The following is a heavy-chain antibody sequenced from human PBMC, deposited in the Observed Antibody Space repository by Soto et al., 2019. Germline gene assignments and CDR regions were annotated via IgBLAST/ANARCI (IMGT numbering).Heavy chain of an antibody. D-gene: IGHD6-19*01. Sequence: AASVKVSCKASGYTFTSYDINWVRQATGQGLEWMGWMNPNSGNTGYAQKFQGRVTMTRNTSISTAYMELSSLRSEDTAVYYCAKDEAVAGKEGDYWGQGTLVTVSS. CDR1: GYTFTSYD. CDR2: MNPNSGNT. CDR3: AKDEAVAGKEGDY. J-gene: IGHJ4*02. V-gene: IGHV1-8*01.